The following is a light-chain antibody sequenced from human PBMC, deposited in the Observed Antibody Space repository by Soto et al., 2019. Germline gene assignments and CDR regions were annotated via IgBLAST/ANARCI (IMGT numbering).Light chain of an antibody. V-gene: IGKV1-39*01. CDR2: AAS. Sequence: DIQMTQSPSSLSASVGDRVTITCRASQSISSYLNWYQQKPGKAPKLLIYAASSLQSGVPSRFSGSGSGTDXXLTISSXXXEDFXXYXCQQSYSTPWTFGQGTKVEIK. CDR1: QSISSY. CDR3: QQSYSTPWT. J-gene: IGKJ1*01.